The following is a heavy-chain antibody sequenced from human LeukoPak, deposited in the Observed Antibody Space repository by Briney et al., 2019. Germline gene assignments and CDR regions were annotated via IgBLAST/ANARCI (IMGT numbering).Heavy chain of an antibody. CDR2: NYYSGSN. J-gene: IGHJ3*01. CDR1: GGSISSTSYY. D-gene: IGHD3-22*01. Sequence: SETLSLTCAVSGGSISSTSYYWAWIRQPPGKGLEWIGTNYYSGSNYHNPSLKSRVTMSVDTSRNQFSLKLSSVDAADTAVYYCAKAGVRYFDSSGLYAFDFWGQGTTVTVSS. CDR3: AKAGVRYFDSSGLYAFDF. V-gene: IGHV4-39*01.